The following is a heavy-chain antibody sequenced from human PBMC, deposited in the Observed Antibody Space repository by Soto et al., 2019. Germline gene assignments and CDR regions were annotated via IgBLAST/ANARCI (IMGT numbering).Heavy chain of an antibody. J-gene: IGHJ4*02. V-gene: IGHV3-48*03. CDR2: IDTRGSTI. D-gene: IGHD3-3*01. CDR3: ARDGTADFWSGHYTSFDY. CDR1: GFTFSSFE. Sequence: PGGSLRLSCAASGFTFSSFELNWVRQAPGKGLEWVSYIDTRGSTIYYADSVKGRFTISRDNAKNSLYLHMSSLRAEDTAVYYCARDGTADFWSGHYTSFDYWGQGTLVTVSS.